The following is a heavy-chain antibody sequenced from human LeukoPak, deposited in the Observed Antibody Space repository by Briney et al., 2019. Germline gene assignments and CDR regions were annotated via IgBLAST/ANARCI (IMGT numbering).Heavy chain of an antibody. CDR2: ISAYNGNT. CDR1: GYTFTSYG. J-gene: IGHJ4*02. V-gene: IGHV1-18*01. CDR3: ARDPAPLYSYGSLYYFDY. Sequence: ASVKVSCKASGYTFTSYGISWVRQAPGQGLEWMGWISAYNGNTNYAQKFQGRVTITADESTSTAYMELSSLRSEDTAVYYCARDPAPLYSYGSLYYFDYWGQGTLVTVSS. D-gene: IGHD5-18*01.